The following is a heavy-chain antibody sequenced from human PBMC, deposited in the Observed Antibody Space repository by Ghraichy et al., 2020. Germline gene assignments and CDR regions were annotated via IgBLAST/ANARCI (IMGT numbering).Heavy chain of an antibody. V-gene: IGHV4-59*01. CDR2: IYYSGST. Sequence: IGYIYYSGSTNYSPSLKSRVTISVDTSKNQFSLKLSSVTAADTAVYSCARTSFDYYDYYMYVWGKGTSVTLS. CDR3: ARTSFDYYDYYMYV. D-gene: IGHD3-10*01. J-gene: IGHJ6*03.